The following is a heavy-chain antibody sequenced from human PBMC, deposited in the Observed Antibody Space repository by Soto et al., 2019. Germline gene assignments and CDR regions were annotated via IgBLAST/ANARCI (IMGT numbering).Heavy chain of an antibody. CDR1: AGSISPFY. J-gene: IGHJ4*02. CDR2: LYYSGTT. Sequence: PPQTRSLTCTVAAGSISPFYCSWVRQPPGKVLEWIGYLYYSGTTTYNPSLKSRVTISVDASKNQVSLRLTSVTAADTAVYYCARVGGAAARPFHYWGQGTVLTV. D-gene: IGHD6-25*01. CDR3: ARVGGAAARPFHY. V-gene: IGHV4-59*01.